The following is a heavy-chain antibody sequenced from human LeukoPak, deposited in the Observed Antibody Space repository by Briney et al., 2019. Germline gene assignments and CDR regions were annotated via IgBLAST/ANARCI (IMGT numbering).Heavy chain of an antibody. CDR1: GGSISSYY. J-gene: IGHJ4*02. V-gene: IGHV4-59*08. Sequence: PSETLSLTCTVSGGSISSYYWSWIRQPPGKGLEWIGYIYYSGSTNYNPSLKSRVTISVDTSKNQFSLKLSSVTAADTAVYYCARGGSGSYLTALHFDYWGQGTLVTVSS. CDR3: ARGGSGSYLTALHFDY. CDR2: IYYSGST. D-gene: IGHD1-26*01.